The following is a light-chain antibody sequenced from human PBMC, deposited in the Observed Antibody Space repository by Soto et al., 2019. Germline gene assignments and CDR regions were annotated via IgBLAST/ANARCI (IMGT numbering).Light chain of an antibody. CDR3: QQYYSTPYT. CDR1: QSVLYSSNNKNY. J-gene: IGKJ2*01. CDR2: WAS. Sequence: DIVMTQSPDSLAVSLGERATINCKSSQSVLYSSNNKNYLAWYQQKPGQPPKLLIYWASTRESGVPGRFSGSGSGTDFTLTISSLQAEDVAVYYYQQYYSTPYTFGQGTKLEIK. V-gene: IGKV4-1*01.